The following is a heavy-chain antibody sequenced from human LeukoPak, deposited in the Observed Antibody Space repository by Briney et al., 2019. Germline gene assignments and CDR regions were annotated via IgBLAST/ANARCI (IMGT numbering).Heavy chain of an antibody. CDR3: ARQIGRASYFDY. Sequence: SETLSLTCTVSGGSISSYYWSWIRQPPGKGLEWTGYIYYSGSTNYNPSLKSRVTISVDTSKNQFSLKLSSVTAADTAVYHCARQIGRASYFDYWGQGTLVTVSS. V-gene: IGHV4-59*08. J-gene: IGHJ4*02. D-gene: IGHD1-14*01. CDR1: GGSISSYY. CDR2: IYYSGST.